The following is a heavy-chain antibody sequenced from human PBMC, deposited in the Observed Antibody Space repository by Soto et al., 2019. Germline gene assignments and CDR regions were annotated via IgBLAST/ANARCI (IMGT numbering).Heavy chain of an antibody. D-gene: IGHD4-4*01. V-gene: IGHV5-51*01. J-gene: IGHJ5*02. CDR2: IYPGDSDT. Sequence: VESLNISCKGSGYSFTSYWIGWVLQMPGKGLEWMGIIYPGDSDTRYSPSFQGQVTISADKSISTAYLQWGSLKASDTAMYYCARSYSNYVWFDPWGQGTLVTVS. CDR3: ARSYSNYVWFDP. CDR1: GYSFTSYW.